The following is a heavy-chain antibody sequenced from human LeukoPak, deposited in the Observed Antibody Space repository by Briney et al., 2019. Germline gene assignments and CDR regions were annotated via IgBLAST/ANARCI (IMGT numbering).Heavy chain of an antibody. CDR1: GGSISSSSYY. CDR3: ARRELGGNFDY. V-gene: IGHV4-39*01. Sequence: PSETLSLTCTVSGGSISSSSYYWGWIRQPPGKGLEWIGSIYYSGSTYYNPSLKSRVTISVDTSKNQSSLKLSSVTAADTAVYYCARRELGGNFDYWGQGTLVTVSS. D-gene: IGHD7-27*01. CDR2: IYYSGST. J-gene: IGHJ4*02.